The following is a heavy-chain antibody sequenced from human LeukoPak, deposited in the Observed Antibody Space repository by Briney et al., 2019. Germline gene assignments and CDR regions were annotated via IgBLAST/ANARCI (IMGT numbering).Heavy chain of an antibody. V-gene: IGHV3-9*01. Sequence: PGRSLRLSCAASGFTFDDYVMHWVRQAPGKGLEGVAGISWNSGCVGYADSVKGRFTISRDNAKNSLYLQMNSLRAEDTALYYCAKTIFGVENDAFDIWVQGTMVTVSS. CDR1: GFTFDDYV. CDR3: AKTIFGVENDAFDI. CDR2: ISWNSGCV. J-gene: IGHJ3*02. D-gene: IGHD3-3*01.